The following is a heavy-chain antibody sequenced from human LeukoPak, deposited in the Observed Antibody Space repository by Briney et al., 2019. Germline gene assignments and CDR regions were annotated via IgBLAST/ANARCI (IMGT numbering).Heavy chain of an antibody. V-gene: IGHV3-20*04. CDR2: INWNGGST. D-gene: IGHD3-22*01. J-gene: IGHJ3*02. Sequence: GGSLRLSCAASGFTFDDYGMSWVRQAPGKGLEWVSGINWNGGSTGYADSVKGRFTTSRDNAKNSLYLQMNSLRAEDTALYYCASTLTYYYDSSGHGAFDIWGQGTMVTVSS. CDR3: ASTLTYYYDSSGHGAFDI. CDR1: GFTFDDYG.